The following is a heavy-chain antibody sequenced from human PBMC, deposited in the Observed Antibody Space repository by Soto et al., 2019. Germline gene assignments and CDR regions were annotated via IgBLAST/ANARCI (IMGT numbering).Heavy chain of an antibody. CDR2: IYYSGTT. CDR1: GGSINSGGFY. Sequence: SETLSLTCTVSGGSINSGGFYWAWIRQYPGKGLEWIGYIYYSGTTYYNPSLKSRLTISIDTSENQFSLKLSSVTAADTAFYYCATTRGQLGLLGLWGLGTLVTVSS. CDR3: ATTRGQLGLLGL. J-gene: IGHJ4*02. V-gene: IGHV4-31*03. D-gene: IGHD1-1*01.